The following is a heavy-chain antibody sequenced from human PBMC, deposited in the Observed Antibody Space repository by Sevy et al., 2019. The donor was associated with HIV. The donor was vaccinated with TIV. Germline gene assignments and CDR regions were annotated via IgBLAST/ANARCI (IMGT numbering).Heavy chain of an antibody. J-gene: IGHJ4*02. CDR2: ISPHNGDT. CDR1: GYTFTTYR. D-gene: IGHD2-15*01. CDR3: ARAYCSGGRCYSLAY. Sequence: ASVKVSCKVSGYTFTTYRIFWVRAAPGQGLESMGWISPHNGDTDYAQKFQGRVTLITDKSTTTAYMELRGLRSDDTAVYSCARAYCSGGRCYSLAYWGQGTLVTVSS. V-gene: IGHV1-18*01.